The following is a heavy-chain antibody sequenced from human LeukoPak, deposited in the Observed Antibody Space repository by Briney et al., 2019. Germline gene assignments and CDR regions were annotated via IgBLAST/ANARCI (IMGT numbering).Heavy chain of an antibody. D-gene: IGHD4-23*01. CDR2: IYYSGST. CDR3: ASNSVAYFDY. V-gene: IGHV4-39*01. Sequence: KGLEWIGSIYYSGSTYYNPSLKSRVTISVDTSKNQFSLKLSSVAAADTAVYYCASNSVAYFDYWGQGTLVTVSS. J-gene: IGHJ4*02.